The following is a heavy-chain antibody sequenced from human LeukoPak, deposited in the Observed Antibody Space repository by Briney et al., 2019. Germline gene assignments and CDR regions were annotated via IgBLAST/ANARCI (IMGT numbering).Heavy chain of an antibody. CDR3: AKLDVDVNNYNYYYYMDV. CDR1: GYTFTSHW. D-gene: IGHD5-12*01. V-gene: IGHV5-51*01. CDR2: IYPGDSDT. Sequence: GASLKISCEGSGYTFTSHWIAWVRQMPGKGLEWMGMIYPGDSDTRYSPSFQGQVTISADKSITTAYLQWSSLKASDTAMYYGAKLDVDVNNYNYYYYMDVWGKGTTVTVSS. J-gene: IGHJ6*03.